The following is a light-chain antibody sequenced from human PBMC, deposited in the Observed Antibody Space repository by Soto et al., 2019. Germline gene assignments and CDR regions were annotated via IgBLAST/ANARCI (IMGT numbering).Light chain of an antibody. CDR1: SSDVGGYNY. CDR3: CSYAGRNVV. J-gene: IGLJ2*01. CDR2: DVS. V-gene: IGLV2-11*01. Sequence: QSVLTQPRSGSGSPGQSVTISCTGTSSDVGGYNYVSWYQQHPGKAPKLMIYDVSKRPSGVPDRFSGSKSGNTASLTISGLQAEDEADYYCCSYAGRNVVFGGGTKLTVL.